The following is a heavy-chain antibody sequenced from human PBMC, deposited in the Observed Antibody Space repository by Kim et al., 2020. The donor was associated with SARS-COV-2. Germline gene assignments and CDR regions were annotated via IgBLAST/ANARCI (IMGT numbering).Heavy chain of an antibody. J-gene: IGHJ4*02. Sequence: SVKGRFTISRDNIKNSLYLQMSSLRTEDTALYYCAKGGYGSSGYSHLFDYWGQGALVTVSS. D-gene: IGHD3-22*01. CDR3: AKGGYGSSGYSHLFDY. V-gene: IGHV3-43*01.